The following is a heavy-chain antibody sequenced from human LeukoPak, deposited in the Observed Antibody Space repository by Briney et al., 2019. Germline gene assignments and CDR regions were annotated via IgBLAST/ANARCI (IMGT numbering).Heavy chain of an antibody. D-gene: IGHD5-24*01. J-gene: IGHJ4*02. V-gene: IGHV3-30*03. CDR2: ISYDGSDK. CDR1: GFTFSSYG. CDR3: ATYGRDGYKGFY. Sequence: GGSLRLSCAASGFTFSSYGMHWVRQAPGKGLEWVAVISYDGSDKYYADSVKGRFTISRDNSKNTLYLQMNSLRAEDTAMYYCATYGRDGYKGFYWGQGTLVTVSS.